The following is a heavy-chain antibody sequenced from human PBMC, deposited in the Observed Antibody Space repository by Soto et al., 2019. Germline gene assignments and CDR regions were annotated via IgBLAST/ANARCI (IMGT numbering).Heavy chain of an antibody. J-gene: IGHJ4*02. D-gene: IGHD6-19*01. V-gene: IGHV3-33*01. CDR1: GFTFSSYG. CDR2: IWYDGSNK. Sequence: QVQLVESGGGVVQPGRSLRLSCAASGFTFSSYGMHWVRQAPGKGLEWVAVIWYDGSNKYYADSVKGRFTISRDNSKNTLYLQMNSLRAEDTALYYCASTPQWLVGFTFDYWGQGTLVTVSS. CDR3: ASTPQWLVGFTFDY.